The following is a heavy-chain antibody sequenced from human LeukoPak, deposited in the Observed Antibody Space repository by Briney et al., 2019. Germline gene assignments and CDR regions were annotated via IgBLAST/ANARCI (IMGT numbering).Heavy chain of an antibody. CDR3: ARSYYYGSGSPL. CDR1: GGTFSSYA. J-gene: IGHJ4*02. CDR2: IIPILGIA. Sequence: SVKVSCKASGGTFSSYAISWVRQAPGQGLEWMGRIIPILGIANYAQKFQGRVTITADKSTSTAYMELSSLRSEDTAVYYCARSYYYGSGSPLRGQGTLVTVSP. V-gene: IGHV1-69*04. D-gene: IGHD3-10*01.